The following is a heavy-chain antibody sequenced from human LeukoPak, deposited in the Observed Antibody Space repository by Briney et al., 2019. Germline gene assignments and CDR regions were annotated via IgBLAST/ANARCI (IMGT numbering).Heavy chain of an antibody. CDR3: ARDQVLDAFDI. CDR1: GFTFSSYS. V-gene: IGHV3-21*01. Sequence: GGSLRLSCAASGFTFSSYSMNWVRQAPGKGLEWVSSISSSSSYIYYADSVKGRFTISRDNAKNSLYLQMNSLRAEDTAVYYCARDQVLDAFDIWGQGTMVIVSS. J-gene: IGHJ3*02. CDR2: ISSSSSYI.